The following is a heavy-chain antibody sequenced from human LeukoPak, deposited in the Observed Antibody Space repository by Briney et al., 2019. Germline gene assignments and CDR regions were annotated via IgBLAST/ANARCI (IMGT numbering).Heavy chain of an antibody. CDR1: GGTFSSYA. D-gene: IGHD3-22*01. CDR3: ASLRNYYDSSGYYLDY. Sequence: ASVKVSCKASGGTFSSYAISWVRQAPGQGLEWMGGIIPIFGTANYAQKFQGRVTITADESTSTAYMELSSLRSEDTAVYYCASLRNYYDSSGYYLDYWGQGTLVTVSS. V-gene: IGHV1-69*01. CDR2: IIPIFGTA. J-gene: IGHJ4*02.